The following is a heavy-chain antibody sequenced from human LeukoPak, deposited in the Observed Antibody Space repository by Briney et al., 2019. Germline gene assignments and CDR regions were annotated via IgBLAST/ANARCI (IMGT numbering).Heavy chain of an antibody. V-gene: IGHV4-34*01. J-gene: IGHJ6*03. Sequence: SETLSLTCAVYGGSFSGYYWSWIRQPPGKGLEWIGEINHSGSTNYNPSLKSRVTISVDTSKNQFSLKLSSVTAADTAVYYCARDLRTDIGSEHYYYMDVWGKGTTVTVSS. CDR3: ARDLRTDIGSEHYYYMDV. D-gene: IGHD2-15*01. CDR2: INHSGST. CDR1: GGSFSGYY.